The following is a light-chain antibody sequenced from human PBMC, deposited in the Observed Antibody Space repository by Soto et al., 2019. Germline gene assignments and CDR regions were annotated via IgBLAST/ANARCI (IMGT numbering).Light chain of an antibody. CDR3: QQRSNR. V-gene: IGKV3-11*01. Sequence: EIVLTQSPATLSLSPGDRAVLSCRASQSVSRSLTWYQHKPCQAPRLLIYDASTRATGIPRRFSGSGSGTDFTRTNSSLEPEDFAVYYCQQRSNRFGGGTKIEIK. CDR2: DAS. J-gene: IGKJ4*01. CDR1: QSVSRS.